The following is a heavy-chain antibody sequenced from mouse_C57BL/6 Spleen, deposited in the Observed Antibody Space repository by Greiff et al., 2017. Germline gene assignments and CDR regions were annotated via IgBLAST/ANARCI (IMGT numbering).Heavy chain of an antibody. D-gene: IGHD1-1*01. CDR2: IRLKSDNYAT. Sequence: EVMLVESGGGLVQPGGSMKLSCVASGFTFSNYWMNWVRQSPEKGLEWVAQIRLKSDNYATHYAESVKGRFTISRDDSKSSVYLQMNNLRAEDTGIYYCTRVYYYGSSQFAYWGQGTLVTVSA. V-gene: IGHV6-3*01. J-gene: IGHJ3*01. CDR1: GFTFSNYW. CDR3: TRVYYYGSSQFAY.